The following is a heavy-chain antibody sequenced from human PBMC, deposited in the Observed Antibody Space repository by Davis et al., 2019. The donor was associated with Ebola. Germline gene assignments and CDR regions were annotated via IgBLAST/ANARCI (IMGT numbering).Heavy chain of an antibody. CDR1: GFTFSSYA. CDR3: AKREYWFDP. J-gene: IGHJ5*02. Sequence: GESLKISCAASGFTFSSYAMSWVRQAPGKGLEWVSAISGCGGSTYYADSVKGRFTISRDNSKNTLYLQMNSLRAEDTAVYYCAKREYWFDPWGQGTLVTVSS. D-gene: IGHD2/OR15-2a*01. CDR2: ISGCGGST. V-gene: IGHV3-23*01.